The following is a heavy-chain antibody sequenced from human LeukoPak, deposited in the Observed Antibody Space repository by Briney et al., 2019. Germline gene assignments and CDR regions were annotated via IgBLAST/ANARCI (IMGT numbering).Heavy chain of an antibody. CDR2: IKSKTDDGTT. CDR3: TTGPFDY. V-gene: IGHV3-15*07. Sequence: GGSLRLSCAASDFTFSNAWMNWVRQAPGEGLEWVGRIKSKTDDGTTAYAAPVKGRFTISRDDSKDTLYLQMDGLKTEDTAVYYCTTGPFDYWGQGTLVTVSS. J-gene: IGHJ4*02. CDR1: DFTFSNAW.